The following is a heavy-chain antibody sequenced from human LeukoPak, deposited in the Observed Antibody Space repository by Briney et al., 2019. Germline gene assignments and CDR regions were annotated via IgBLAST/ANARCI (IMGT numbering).Heavy chain of an antibody. J-gene: IGHJ4*02. CDR3: ARDLEYCSSTSCPFDY. CDR1: GGSFSGYY. CDR2: INPSVST. V-gene: IGHV4-34*01. Sequence: SETLSLTCAVYGGSFSGYYWSWLRQPPGKGLEWIGEINPSVSTNYNPSLKSRVTISVDTSKNQFTLKLNSVTAADTAVYYCARDLEYCSSTSCPFDYWGQGTLVTVSS. D-gene: IGHD2-2*01.